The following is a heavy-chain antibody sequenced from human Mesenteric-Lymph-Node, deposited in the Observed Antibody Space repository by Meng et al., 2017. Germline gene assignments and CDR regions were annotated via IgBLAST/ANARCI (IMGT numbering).Heavy chain of an antibody. CDR1: GFTFSSYW. J-gene: IGHJ6*02. CDR2: IKQDGSEK. D-gene: IGHD3-22*01. Sequence: GESLKISCAASGFTFSSYWMSWVRQAPGKGLEWVANIKQDGSEKYYVDSVKGRFTISRDNAKNSLYLQMNSLRAEDTAVYYCARERYYYDSSGYSLYYYYGMDVWGQGTTVTVSS. V-gene: IGHV3-7*01. CDR3: ARERYYYDSSGYSLYYYYGMDV.